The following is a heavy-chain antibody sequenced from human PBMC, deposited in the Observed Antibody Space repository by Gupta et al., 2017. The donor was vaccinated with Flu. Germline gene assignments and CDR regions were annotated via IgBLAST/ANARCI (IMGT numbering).Heavy chain of an antibody. CDR3: VCNEGAWCGGMFQFDY. CDR1: CFSLDPHRVG. J-gene: IGHJ4*02. D-gene: IGHD4/OR15-4a*01. Sequence: QITLKESGPSLVKPAQTLTLTCSLPCFSLDPHRVGVAWIRQPPGKALEWLAVIYRDDDTYYSPSVKTRLSITRDTTGDQLFLKMNEMAPADTAIYYCVCNEGAWCGGMFQFDYWGQGNLVTVSS. V-gene: IGHV2-5*02. CDR2: IYRDDDT.